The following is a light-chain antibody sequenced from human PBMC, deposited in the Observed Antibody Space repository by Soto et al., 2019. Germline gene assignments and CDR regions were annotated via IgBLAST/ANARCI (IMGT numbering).Light chain of an antibody. CDR1: ESISSTS. CDR2: GTS. J-gene: IGKJ4*01. V-gene: IGKV3-20*01. Sequence: EIVLTQSPGTLSLSPGESATLSCRASESISSTSLAWYQQKPGQAPRLLIYGTSSSATDIPGRFTGSGSGTYFSLTIRRLELEDFAVYYCQQYGRPPLTFGGGTKV. CDR3: QQYGRPPLT.